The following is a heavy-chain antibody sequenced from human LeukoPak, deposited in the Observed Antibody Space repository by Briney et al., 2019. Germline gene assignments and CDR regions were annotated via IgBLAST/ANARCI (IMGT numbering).Heavy chain of an antibody. CDR1: GGSISSGGYC. D-gene: IGHD4-17*01. Sequence: SETLSLTCTVSGGSISSGGYCWSWIRQHPGKGLEWIGYIYYSGSTYYNPSLKSRVTISVDTSKNQFSLKLSSVTAADTAVYYCASSTVTTAGYAFDIWGQGTMVTVSS. CDR2: IYYSGST. CDR3: ASSTVTTAGYAFDI. V-gene: IGHV4-31*03. J-gene: IGHJ3*02.